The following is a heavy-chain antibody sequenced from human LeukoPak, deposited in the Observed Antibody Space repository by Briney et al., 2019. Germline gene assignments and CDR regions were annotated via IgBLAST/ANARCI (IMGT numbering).Heavy chain of an antibody. D-gene: IGHD3-22*01. V-gene: IGHV3-23*01. CDR2: ISGSGGST. CDR3: AKDKNLKYYYDSSGYYPLDY. Sequence: GGSLRLSCAASGFTFSSYAMSWVRQAPGKGLEWVSAISGSGGSTYYADSVKGRFTISRDNYKNTLYLQMNSLRAEDTAVYYCAKDKNLKYYYDSSGYYPLDYWGQGTLVTVSS. J-gene: IGHJ4*02. CDR1: GFTFSSYA.